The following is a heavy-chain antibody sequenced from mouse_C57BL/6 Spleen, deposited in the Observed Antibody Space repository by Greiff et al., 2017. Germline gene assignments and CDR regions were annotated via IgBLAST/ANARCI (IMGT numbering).Heavy chain of an antibody. J-gene: IGHJ1*03. CDR2: IDPSDSYT. D-gene: IGHD2-5*01. CDR3: ARVAYYSNSYWYFDV. V-gene: IGHV1-69*01. CDR1: GYTFTSYW. Sequence: VQLQQPGAELVMPGASVKLSCKASGYTFTSYWMHWVKQRPGQGLEWIGEIDPSDSYTNYNQKFKGKSTLSVDKSSRTAYMQLSSLTSEDSAVYYCARVAYYSNSYWYFDVWGTGTTVTVSS.